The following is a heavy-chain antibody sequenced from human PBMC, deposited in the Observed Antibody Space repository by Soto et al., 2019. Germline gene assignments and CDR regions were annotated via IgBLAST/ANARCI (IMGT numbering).Heavy chain of an antibody. CDR1: GFTFSNAW. D-gene: IGHD4-4*01. J-gene: IGHJ6*02. V-gene: IGHV3-15*07. CDR3: TTDTHTVDYGMDV. Sequence: GGSLRLSCAASGFTFSNAWMNWVRQAPGKGLEWVGRIKSKTDGRTTDYAAPVKGRFTISRDDSKNTLYLQMNSLKTEDTAVYYCTTDTHTVDYGMDVWGQGTTVTVSS. CDR2: IKSKTDGRTT.